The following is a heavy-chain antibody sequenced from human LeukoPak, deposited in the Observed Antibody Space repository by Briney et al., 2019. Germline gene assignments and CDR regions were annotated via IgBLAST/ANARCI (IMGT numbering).Heavy chain of an antibody. CDR3: ARDSGYSYGYEDY. Sequence: SVKVSCKASGGTFSSYAISWVRQAPGQGLEWMGRIIPILGIANYAQKFQGRVTITADKSPSTAYMELSSLRSEDTAVYYCARDSGYSYGYEDYWGQGTLVTVSS. V-gene: IGHV1-69*10. CDR2: IIPILGIA. CDR1: GGTFSSYA. J-gene: IGHJ4*02. D-gene: IGHD5-18*01.